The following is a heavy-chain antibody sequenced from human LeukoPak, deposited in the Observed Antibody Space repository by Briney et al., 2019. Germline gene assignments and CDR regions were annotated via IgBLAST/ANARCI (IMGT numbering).Heavy chain of an antibody. CDR3: ARGQEGSDFDY. V-gene: IGHV3-7*01. J-gene: IGHJ4*02. CDR1: GFTFGTHW. Sequence: GGSLRLSCAASGFTFGTHWVTWVRQAPGKGLECVAIIKKDGSEKYHVDSVKGRFTISRDNAKNSLYLQMNSLRAEDTAVYYCARGQEGSDFDYWGQGTLVTVSS. CDR2: IKKDGSEK.